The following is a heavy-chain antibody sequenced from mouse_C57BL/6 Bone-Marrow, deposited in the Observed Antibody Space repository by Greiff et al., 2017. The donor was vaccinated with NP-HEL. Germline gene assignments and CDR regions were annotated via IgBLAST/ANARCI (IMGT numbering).Heavy chain of an antibody. D-gene: IGHD1-1*01. J-gene: IGHJ4*01. CDR3: ARQNYGSSYELDY. CDR1: GFTFSDYG. V-gene: IGHV5-17*01. Sequence: EVKLVESGGGLVKPGGSLTLSCAASGFTFSDYGMHWVRQAPEKGLEWVAYISSGSSTIYYADTVKGRFTISRDNAKNTLFLQMTSLRSEDTAMYYCARQNYGSSYELDYWGQGTSVTVSS. CDR2: ISSGSSTI.